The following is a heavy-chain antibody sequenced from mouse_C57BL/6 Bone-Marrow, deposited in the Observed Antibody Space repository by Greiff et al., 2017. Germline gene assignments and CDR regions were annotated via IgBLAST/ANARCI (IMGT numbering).Heavy chain of an antibody. CDR3: ARSPITSVGPWFAY. CDR1: GYTFTDYA. D-gene: IGHD1-1*01. Sequence: VQLQESGPELVRPGVSVKISCKGSGYTFTDYAMHWVKQSHAKSLEWIGVISTYFGDDSYNQKFKDKATMTVDKSSSTAYMELARLTSEDSAFYYRARSPITSVGPWFAYWGQGTLVTVSA. CDR2: ISTYFGDD. J-gene: IGHJ3*01. V-gene: IGHV1-67*01.